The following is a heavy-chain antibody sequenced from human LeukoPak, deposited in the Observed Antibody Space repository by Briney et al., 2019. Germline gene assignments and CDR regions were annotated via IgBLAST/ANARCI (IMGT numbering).Heavy chain of an antibody. CDR1: G. V-gene: IGHV3-23*01. CDR2: ISPXGDXT. Sequence: GXXXXRQXXGXXXEGVSGISPXGDXTYYADSVKXRFTISRXXXKKXXYRQMDSVRCEEAAVYYCXXXXXXIXFDNWGQGTLVTVSS. J-gene: IGHJ4*02. CDR3: XXXXXXIXFDN.